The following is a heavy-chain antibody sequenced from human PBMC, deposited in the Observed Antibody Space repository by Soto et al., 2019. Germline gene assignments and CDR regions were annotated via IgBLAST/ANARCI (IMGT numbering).Heavy chain of an antibody. CDR3: ARVMYSSDYFVKWFEP. J-gene: IGHJ5*02. CDR1: GFSFSSYA. CDR2: ISHDGINK. V-gene: IGHV3-30-3*01. D-gene: IGHD6-19*01. Sequence: QVRLVESGGGVVQPGMSLRLSCTASGFSFSSYAMYWFRQPPGKGLEWVAVISHDGINKHYADSVKGLVTVSRDNSNHSLDLQLNSLRGEDTAMYYCARVMYSSDYFVKWFEPWGQGTLVTVSS.